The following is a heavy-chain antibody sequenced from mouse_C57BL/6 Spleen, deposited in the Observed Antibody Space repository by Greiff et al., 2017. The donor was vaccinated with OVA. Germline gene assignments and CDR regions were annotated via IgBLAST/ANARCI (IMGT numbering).Heavy chain of an antibody. J-gene: IGHJ3*01. CDR2: INPNNGGT. CDR1: GYTFTDYY. Sequence: EVQLQQSGPELVKPGASVKISCKASGYTFTDYYMNWVKQSHGKSLEWIGDINPNNGGTSYNQKFKGKATLTVDKSSSTAYMELRSLTSEDSAVYYCARGTTVVGRAWFAYWGQGTLVTVSA. V-gene: IGHV1-26*01. CDR3: ARGTTVVGRAWFAY. D-gene: IGHD1-1*01.